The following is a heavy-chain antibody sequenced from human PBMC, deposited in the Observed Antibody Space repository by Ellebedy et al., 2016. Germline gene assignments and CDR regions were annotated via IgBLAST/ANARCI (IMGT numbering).Heavy chain of an antibody. V-gene: IGHV3-30*07. CDR3: TRETVHTFYFDY. J-gene: IGHJ4*02. Sequence: ADSVKGRFTVSRDNSKNTLYLQMDSLRAEDTAIYYCTRETVHTFYFDYWGQGTPVTVSS. D-gene: IGHD2/OR15-2a*01.